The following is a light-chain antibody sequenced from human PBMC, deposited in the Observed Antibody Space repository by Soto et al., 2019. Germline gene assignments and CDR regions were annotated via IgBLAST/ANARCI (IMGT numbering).Light chain of an antibody. V-gene: IGLV2-14*03. CDR2: DVS. CDR3: ASDGTSALL. Sequence: QSALTQPASVSGSPGQSITISCTGTSSDFGGYNYVSWYQQHPGKVPKLVIYDVSDRPSGVSNRFSGSKSGNTASLTISGLQAEEAADYYCASDGTSALLFGGGTKLTVL. CDR1: SSDFGGYNY. J-gene: IGLJ2*01.